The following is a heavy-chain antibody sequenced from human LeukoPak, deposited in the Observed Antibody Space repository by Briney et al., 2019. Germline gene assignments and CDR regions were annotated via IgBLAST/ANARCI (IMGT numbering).Heavy chain of an antibody. J-gene: IGHJ4*02. V-gene: IGHV4-59*01. CDR1: GGSISTYY. CDR3: ARERAVTTYYYFDY. Sequence: SETLSLTCTVSGGSISTYYWTWIRQPPGKGLEWIGYIYYSGSTNYNPSLKSRVTISVDTSKNQFSLKLSSVTAADTAVYYCARERAVTTYYYFDYWGQGTLVTVSS. D-gene: IGHD4-17*01. CDR2: IYYSGST.